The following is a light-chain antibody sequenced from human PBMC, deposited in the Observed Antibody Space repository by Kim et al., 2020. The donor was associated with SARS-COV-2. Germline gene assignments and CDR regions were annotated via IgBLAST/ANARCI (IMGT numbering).Light chain of an antibody. CDR1: HGIGIT. CDR3: QQHSNSPPAPS. V-gene: IGKV3-11*01. Sequence: PGEGATLACRASHGIGITLAWYQRTRGQAPRLLIYDAAIRSTGIPDRFSGSGSGTDFTLPIGGLDPEHFGVYYCQQHSNSPPAPSFDGGTKVDIK. CDR2: DAA. J-gene: IGKJ4*01.